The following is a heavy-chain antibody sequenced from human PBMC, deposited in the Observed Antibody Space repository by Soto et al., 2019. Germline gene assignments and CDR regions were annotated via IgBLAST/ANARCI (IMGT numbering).Heavy chain of an antibody. CDR3: IRKYYNTLGDY. D-gene: IGHD3-9*01. CDR1: GFTFDDYA. V-gene: IGHV3-9*01. CDR2: ISWNHGGI. J-gene: IGHJ4*02. Sequence: GGSLRLSCVVSGFTFDDYAMHWVRQAPGEGLEWVSSISWNHGGIGYADSVRGRFTVSRDNAKNSLYLQMNSLRREDTAFYYCIRKYYNTLGDYWGQGTLVTVSS.